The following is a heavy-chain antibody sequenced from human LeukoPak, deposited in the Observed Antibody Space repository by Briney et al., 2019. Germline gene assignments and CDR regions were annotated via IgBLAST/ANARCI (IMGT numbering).Heavy chain of an antibody. CDR1: GFTFSSYW. V-gene: IGHV3-74*01. CDR3: ARAYDIDY. D-gene: IGHD3-22*01. Sequence: GGSLRLSCAASGFTFSSYWMHWVRQPPGRGLVWVSRIKSDGSSTTYADSVKGRFTISRDNAKNTVYLQINSLRAEDTAVYYCARAYDIDYWGQGTLVTVSS. CDR2: IKSDGSST. J-gene: IGHJ4*02.